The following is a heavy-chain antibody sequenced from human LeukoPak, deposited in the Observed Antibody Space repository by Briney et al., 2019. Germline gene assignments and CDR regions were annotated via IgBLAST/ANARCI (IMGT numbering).Heavy chain of an antibody. V-gene: IGHV1-69*13. D-gene: IGHD3-3*01. CDR1: GGTFSSYA. CDR3: AQTETRYYDFWSGYSYFDY. Sequence: SVKVSCKASGGTFSSYAISWVRQAPGQGLEWMGGIIPIFGTANYAQKFQGRVTITADESTSTAYMELSSLRSEDPAVYYCAQTETRYYDFWSGYSYFDYWGQGTLVTVSS. CDR2: IIPIFGTA. J-gene: IGHJ4*02.